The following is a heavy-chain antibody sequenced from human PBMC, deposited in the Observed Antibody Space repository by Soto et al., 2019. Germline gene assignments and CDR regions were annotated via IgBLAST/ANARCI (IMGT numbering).Heavy chain of an antibody. J-gene: IGHJ6*02. CDR1: GFTFSGYA. D-gene: IGHD1-26*01. V-gene: IGHV3-23*01. CDR3: AKGMVGATTHGMDV. Sequence: EGQLWESGGDLVQPGGSLRLSCAASGFTFSGYAMAWVRQAPGKGLEWVSSISGSGGTTYYADSVKGRFTISRDNSENTLYVQMNSLRAEDTAIYYCAKGMVGATTHGMDVWGQGTTVTVSS. CDR2: ISGSGGTT.